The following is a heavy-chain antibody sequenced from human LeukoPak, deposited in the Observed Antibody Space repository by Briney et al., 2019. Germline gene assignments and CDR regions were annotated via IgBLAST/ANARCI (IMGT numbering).Heavy chain of an antibody. CDR3: TREEIAVAGPGSPDYYYGMDV. CDR1: GFTFGDYA. CDR2: IRSKAYGGTT. Sequence: PGGSLRLSCTASGFTFGDYAMSWFRQAPGKGLEWVGFIRSKAYGGTTEYAASVKGRFTISRDDSKSIAYLQMNSLKTEDTAVYYCTREEIAVAGPGSPDYYYGMDVWGQGTTVTVSS. D-gene: IGHD6-19*01. V-gene: IGHV3-49*03. J-gene: IGHJ6*02.